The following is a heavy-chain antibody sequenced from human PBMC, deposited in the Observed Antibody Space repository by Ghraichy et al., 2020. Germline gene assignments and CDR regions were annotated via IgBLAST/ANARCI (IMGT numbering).Heavy chain of an antibody. V-gene: IGHV4-39*07. CDR1: GGSISSTSYY. D-gene: IGHD3-22*01. J-gene: IGHJ4*02. CDR2: IYYSGST. CDR3: ARVFGSSGYYYFPFDY. Sequence: SETLSLTCTVSGGSISSTSYYWGWIRQPPGKGLDWIGSIYYSGSTYYNPSLKSRVTISVDTSKNQFSLKLSSVTAADTAVYYCARVFGSSGYYYFPFDYWGQGTLVTVSS.